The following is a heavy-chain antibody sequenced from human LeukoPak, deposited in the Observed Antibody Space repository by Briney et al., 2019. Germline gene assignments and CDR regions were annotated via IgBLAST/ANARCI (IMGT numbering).Heavy chain of an antibody. CDR1: GFTFSDYY. J-gene: IGHJ4*02. Sequence: GGSLRLSCAASGFTFSDYYMSWIRQAPGKGLEWVSYISYSGTNIYYADSVKGRFTISRDNAQNSLYLQMSSLRAEDTAVYYCARDRYGDYNDYWGQGTLVTVSS. D-gene: IGHD1-1*01. CDR3: ARDRYGDYNDY. V-gene: IGHV3-11*04. CDR2: ISYSGTNI.